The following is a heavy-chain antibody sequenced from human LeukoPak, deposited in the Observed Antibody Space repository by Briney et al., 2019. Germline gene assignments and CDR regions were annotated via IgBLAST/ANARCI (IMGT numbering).Heavy chain of an antibody. CDR3: AREAPPPYYYGSGSYLFDY. V-gene: IGHV4-61*02. CDR2: IYTSGST. J-gene: IGHJ4*02. D-gene: IGHD3-10*01. CDR1: GGSTSSGSYY. Sequence: SQTLSLTCTVSGGSTSSGSYYWSWIRQPAGKGLEWIGRIYTSGSTNYNPSLKSRVTISVDTSKNQFSLKLSSVTAADTAVYYCAREAPPPYYYGSGSYLFDYWGQGTLVTVSS.